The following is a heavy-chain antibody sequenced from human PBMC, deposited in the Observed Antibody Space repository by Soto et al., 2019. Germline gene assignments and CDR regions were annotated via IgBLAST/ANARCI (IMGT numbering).Heavy chain of an antibody. CDR1: GFTFSSYW. V-gene: IGHV3-7*03. CDR3: ARGDSSGWYDGAFDI. Sequence: GGSLRLSCAASGFTFSSYWMSWVRQAPGKGLEWVANIKQDGSEKYYVDSVKGRFTISRDNAKNSLYLQMNSLRAEDTAVYYCARGDSSGWYDGAFDIWGQGTMVTVS. D-gene: IGHD6-19*01. CDR2: IKQDGSEK. J-gene: IGHJ3*02.